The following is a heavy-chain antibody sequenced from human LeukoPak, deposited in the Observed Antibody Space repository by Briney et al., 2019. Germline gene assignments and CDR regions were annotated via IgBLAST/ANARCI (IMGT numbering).Heavy chain of an antibody. V-gene: IGHV3-73*01. CDR3: TRPNYGDFADDY. CDR2: IRSKANNYET. Sequence: PGGSLRLSCAASGFTFSGSAIHWVRRASGKGLEWVGRIRSKANNYETTYAPSVRGRFAISRDDSKSTAYLQMNGVKTEDTAMYYCTRPNYGDFADDYWGQGTLVTVSS. CDR1: GFTFSGSA. D-gene: IGHD4-17*01. J-gene: IGHJ4*02.